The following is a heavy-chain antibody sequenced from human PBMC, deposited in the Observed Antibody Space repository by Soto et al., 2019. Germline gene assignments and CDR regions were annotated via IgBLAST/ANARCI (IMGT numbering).Heavy chain of an antibody. J-gene: IGHJ4*02. V-gene: IGHV1-69*01. CDR1: GGTFRSFA. Sequence: QVQLVQSGAEVKKPGSSVKVSCKASGGTFRSFAISWVRQAPGHGLEWMGGIIPLFGTTNYAQRFQGRVTITADESTSTAYMELSSLKSEDTAIYYFAKDTDHAYDFWGQGTLVTVSS. D-gene: IGHD3-16*01. CDR3: AKDTDHAYDF. CDR2: IIPLFGTT.